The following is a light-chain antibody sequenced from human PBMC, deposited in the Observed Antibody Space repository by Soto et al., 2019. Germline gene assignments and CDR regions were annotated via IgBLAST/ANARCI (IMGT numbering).Light chain of an antibody. Sequence: DVVMTQSPLSLPVTLGQPASISCRSSQSLVYSDGNAYLSWFQQRPGQSPRRLIYNAFNRDSGVPDRFSCSGSCTEFTLKIRRVEAEDVGIYYCMQGTHWPPVTFGQGTKLEIK. CDR3: MQGTHWPPVT. CDR1: QSLVYSDGNAY. J-gene: IGKJ2*01. CDR2: NAF. V-gene: IGKV2-30*01.